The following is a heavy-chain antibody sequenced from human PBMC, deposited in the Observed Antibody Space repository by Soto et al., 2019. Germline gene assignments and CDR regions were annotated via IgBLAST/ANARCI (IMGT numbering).Heavy chain of an antibody. D-gene: IGHD2-21*02. Sequence: TLSLTCTVSGGSISSGGYYWSWIRQHPGKGLEWIGYIYYSGSTYYNPSLKSRVTISVDTSKNQFSLKLSSVTAADTAVYYCAREIVVVTAGAFDIWGQGTMVTVSS. CDR1: GGSISSGGYY. V-gene: IGHV4-31*03. CDR3: AREIVVVTAGAFDI. CDR2: IYYSGST. J-gene: IGHJ3*02.